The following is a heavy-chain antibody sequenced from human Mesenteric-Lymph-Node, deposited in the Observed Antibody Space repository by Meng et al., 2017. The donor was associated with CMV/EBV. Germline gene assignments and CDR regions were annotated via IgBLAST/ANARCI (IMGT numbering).Heavy chain of an antibody. Sequence: KASGYTFNSYYMHWVRQAPGQGLEWTGKINPSGGSTSYAQKFQGRVTMTRDTSTSTVYMELSSLRSEDTAVYYCARDYCSSTSCVFDYWGQGTLVTVSS. J-gene: IGHJ4*02. CDR3: ARDYCSSTSCVFDY. V-gene: IGHV1-46*02. D-gene: IGHD2-2*01. CDR2: INPSGGST. CDR1: GYTFNSYY.